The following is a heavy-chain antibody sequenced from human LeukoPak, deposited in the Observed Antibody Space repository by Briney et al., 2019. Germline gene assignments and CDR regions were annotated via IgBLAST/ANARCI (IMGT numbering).Heavy chain of an antibody. CDR2: ISGSSSKT. CDR1: GFTFSTCA. Sequence: PGGSLRLSCAASGFTFSTCAINWVRQAPGKGLEWVSAISGSSSKTFYADSVKGRFTISRDNPKNTLYLQMNSLRPEDTAVYYCVKEPRGYSFSFDIWGQGTMVTVSS. J-gene: IGHJ3*02. D-gene: IGHD5-18*01. V-gene: IGHV3-23*01. CDR3: VKEPRGYSFSFDI.